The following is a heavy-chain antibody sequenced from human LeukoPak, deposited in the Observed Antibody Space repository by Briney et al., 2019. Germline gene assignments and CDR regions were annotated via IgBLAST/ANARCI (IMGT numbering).Heavy chain of an antibody. Sequence: ASVKVSCKASGYTFTDYYIHWVRQAPGQGLEWMGWINPNFGGTNYAQKFQGRVTMTRDTSTSTAYMELSRLTSDDTAVYYCARESCSSTNCYVRPLNWFDPWGQGTLVSVSS. D-gene: IGHD2-2*01. V-gene: IGHV1-2*02. CDR3: ARESCSSTNCYVRPLNWFDP. CDR2: INPNFGGT. CDR1: GYTFTDYY. J-gene: IGHJ5*02.